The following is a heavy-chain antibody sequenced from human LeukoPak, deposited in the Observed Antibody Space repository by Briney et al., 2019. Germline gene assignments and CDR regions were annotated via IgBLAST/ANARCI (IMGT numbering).Heavy chain of an antibody. Sequence: SETLSLTCAVYGGSFSGYYWSWIRQPPGKGLEWIGEINHSGSTNYNPSLKSRVTISVDTSKNQFSLKLSSVTAADTAVYYCARAVAVGATDERPFDYWGQGTLVTVSS. J-gene: IGHJ4*02. CDR1: GGSFSGYY. CDR2: INHSGST. D-gene: IGHD1-26*01. V-gene: IGHV4-34*01. CDR3: ARAVAVGATDERPFDY.